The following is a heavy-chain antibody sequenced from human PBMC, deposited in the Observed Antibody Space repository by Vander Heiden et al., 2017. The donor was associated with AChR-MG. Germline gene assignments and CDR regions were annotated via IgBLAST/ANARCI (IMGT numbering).Heavy chain of an antibody. V-gene: IGHV1-18*01. CDR1: GYTFSSYG. Sequence: QVRLVQSGTEVKKPGASVKVSCKTSGYTFSSYGISWVRQAPGHGLEWLGWISPYNGNAKYAQKFQGRVTMTTDTSTSIAYMELGGLRSDDTAIYYCARDRPIDEHELWLGGTNLYYYGMDVWAQGTTVTVSS. CDR3: ARDRPIDEHELWLGGTNLYYYGMDV. CDR2: ISPYNGNA. J-gene: IGHJ6*02. D-gene: IGHD3-10*01.